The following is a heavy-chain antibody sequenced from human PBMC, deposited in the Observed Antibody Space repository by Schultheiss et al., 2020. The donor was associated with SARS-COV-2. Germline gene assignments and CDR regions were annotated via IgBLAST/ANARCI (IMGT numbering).Heavy chain of an antibody. CDR2: ISVVDGNT. J-gene: IGHJ2*01. CDR3: ARSAGIDWYFDL. CDR1: GYTFTSYG. Sequence: ASVKVSCKASGYTFTSYGISWVRQAPGQGLEWMGWISVVDGNTHYAQKLQGRVTMTRDTSISTAYMELSRLRSDDTAVYYCARSAGIDWYFDLWGRGTLGTVSS. V-gene: IGHV1-18*01. D-gene: IGHD6-13*01.